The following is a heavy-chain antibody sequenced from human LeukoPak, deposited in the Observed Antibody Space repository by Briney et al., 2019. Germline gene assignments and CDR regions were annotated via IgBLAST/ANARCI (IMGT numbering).Heavy chain of an antibody. V-gene: IGHV4-61*02. CDR1: GGSISSGSYY. CDR3: ARVTGYMIEDYFDY. D-gene: IGHD3-22*01. J-gene: IGHJ4*02. CDR2: IYTSGST. Sequence: SQTLSLTCTVSGGSISSGSYYWSWIRQPAGKGLEWIGRIYTSGSTNYNPSLKSRVTIAVDTSKNQFSLRLSSVTAADTAVYYCARVTGYMIEDYFDYWGQGTLVTVSS.